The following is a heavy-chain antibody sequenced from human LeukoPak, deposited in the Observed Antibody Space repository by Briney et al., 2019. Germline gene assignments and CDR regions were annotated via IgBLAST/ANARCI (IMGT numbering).Heavy chain of an antibody. CDR3: ARHGAGCSGGSCPSDY. CDR1: GGSISSSSYY. CDR2: IYYSGST. Sequence: SETLSLTCTVSGGSISSSSYYWGWIRQPPGKGLEWIGSIYYSGSTYYNPSLKSRVTISVDTSKNQFSLKLSSVTAADTAVYYCARHGAGCSGGSCPSDYWGQGTLVTVSS. V-gene: IGHV4-39*01. D-gene: IGHD2-15*01. J-gene: IGHJ4*02.